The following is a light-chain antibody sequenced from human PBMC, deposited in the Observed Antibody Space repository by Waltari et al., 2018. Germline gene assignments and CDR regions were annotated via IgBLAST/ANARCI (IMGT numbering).Light chain of an antibody. CDR2: EVH. CDR1: SSDVGAYNF. J-gene: IGLJ2*01. V-gene: IGLV2-8*01. Sequence: QSALTQPPSASGSPGQSITISCTGTSSDVGAYNFVSWYQQYPSRAPKVLIYEVHQRPSGVPASLAGSKSGNTASLTVSGLQAEDEADYYCSSYGGTNNFVLFGGGTKLTVL. CDR3: SSYGGTNNFVL.